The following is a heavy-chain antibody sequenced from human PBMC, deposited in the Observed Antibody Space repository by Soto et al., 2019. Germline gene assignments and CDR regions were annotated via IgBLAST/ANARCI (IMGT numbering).Heavy chain of an antibody. CDR3: ASTTVTGFYYYYMDV. D-gene: IGHD4-4*01. Sequence: QVQLVQSGAEVKRPGASVKVSCEASGYSFASHAIHWVRQAPEQRLEWMGWINAGSGNSKYSQNFQGRVTITRDTSASTAYMELSSLRSEDTAIYYCASTTVTGFYYYYMDVWGKGTTVSVSS. CDR2: INAGSGNS. J-gene: IGHJ6*03. CDR1: GYSFASHA. V-gene: IGHV1-3*01.